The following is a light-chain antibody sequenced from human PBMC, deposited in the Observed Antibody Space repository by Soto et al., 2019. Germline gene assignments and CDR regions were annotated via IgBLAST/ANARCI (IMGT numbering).Light chain of an antibody. J-gene: IGLJ3*02. Sequence: QSVLTQSSSASASLGSSVRLTCTLSSGLNNYIIAWHQQQPGKAPRYLMKVEGSGSYSKGSGVPDRFSGSISGADRYVTISNLQSEDEADYYCETWDRNTRVFGGGTKVTVL. V-gene: IGLV4-60*03. CDR2: VEGSGSY. CDR3: ETWDRNTRV. CDR1: SGLNNYI.